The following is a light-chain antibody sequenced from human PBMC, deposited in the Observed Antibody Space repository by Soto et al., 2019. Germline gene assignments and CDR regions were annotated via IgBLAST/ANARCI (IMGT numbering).Light chain of an antibody. CDR1: SSDVGSYNR. V-gene: IGLV2-18*02. J-gene: IGLJ1*01. CDR3: TSYTSSTTYF. Sequence: SALTQPPSVSGSPGQSVTISCTGTSSDVGSYNRVSWYQQPPGTAPKLMIYEVNNRPSGVPDRFSGSKSGNTASLTIPGLQAEEEAVYYCTSYTSSTTYFSGPGTKFPVL. CDR2: EVN.